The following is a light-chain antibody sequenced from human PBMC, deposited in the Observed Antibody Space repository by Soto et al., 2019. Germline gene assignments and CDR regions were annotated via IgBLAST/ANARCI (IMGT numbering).Light chain of an antibody. Sequence: EIVLTQSPGTLSLSPGERATLSCRASQSVISDYLAWYQHKPGQAPRLLIYGASSRATGIPDRFSGSGSGTDFTLSISRLEPEDFAVYYCQQYGSSSYTFGQGTNLEIK. J-gene: IGKJ2*01. CDR3: QQYGSSSYT. CDR1: QSVISDY. V-gene: IGKV3-20*01. CDR2: GAS.